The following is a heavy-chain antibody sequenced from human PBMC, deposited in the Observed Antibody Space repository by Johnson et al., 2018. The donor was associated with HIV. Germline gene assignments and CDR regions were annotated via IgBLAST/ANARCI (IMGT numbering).Heavy chain of an antibody. J-gene: IGHJ3*02. CDR1: GFTFSDYY. CDR2: ISSSGSNI. D-gene: IGHD4-23*01. V-gene: IGHV3-11*04. Sequence: QMMLVESGGGLVKPGGSLRLSCAPSGFTFSDYYMSWMRQAPGQGLEWVSYISSSGSNIYKADSVKGRFTISRDNAKNSLFLQMNSLRAEDTAVYYCASPGTVVTGLAFDIWGQGTMVTVSS. CDR3: ASPGTVVTGLAFDI.